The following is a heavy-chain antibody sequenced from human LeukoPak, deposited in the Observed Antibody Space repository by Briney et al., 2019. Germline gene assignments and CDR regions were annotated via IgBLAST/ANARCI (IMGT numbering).Heavy chain of an antibody. Sequence: ASVKVSCQASGYTFTGYYMHWVRQAPGQGLEWMGWINPNSGGTNYAQEFQGRVTMTRDTSISTAYMELSRLRSDDTAVYYCASSMTTVDYWGQGTLVTVSS. V-gene: IGHV1-2*02. D-gene: IGHD4-17*01. CDR1: GYTFTGYY. CDR2: INPNSGGT. CDR3: ASSMTTVDY. J-gene: IGHJ4*02.